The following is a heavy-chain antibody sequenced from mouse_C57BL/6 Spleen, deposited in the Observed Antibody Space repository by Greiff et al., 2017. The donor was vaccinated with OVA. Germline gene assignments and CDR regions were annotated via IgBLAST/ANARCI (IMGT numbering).Heavy chain of an antibody. J-gene: IGHJ1*03. D-gene: IGHD1-1*01. CDR1: GYTFTSYW. CDR3: ARGGGSSYWYFDV. Sequence: VQLQQSGAELAKPGASVKLSCKASGYTFTSYWMHWVKQRPGQGLEWIGYINPSSGYTKYNQKFKDKATLTAEKSSSTAYMQLSSLTYEDSAVYYCARGGGSSYWYFDVWGTGTTVTVSS. V-gene: IGHV1-7*01. CDR2: INPSSGYT.